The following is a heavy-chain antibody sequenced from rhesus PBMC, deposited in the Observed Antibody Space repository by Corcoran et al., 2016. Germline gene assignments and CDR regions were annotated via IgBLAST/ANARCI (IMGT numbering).Heavy chain of an antibody. Sequence: VQLVQSGADVKKPGASVTLSCKASGYTFTSYYINLVRQPPGQVSEWMGWINPSNGNTGYAQKFHGRVTMTRDTATTTVYMEVSSLRSEDTAVYYCTRVGYFEEYDYWGQGVLVTVSS. J-gene: IGHJ4*01. CDR1: GYTFTSYY. CDR2: INPSNGNT. D-gene: IGHD3-9*01. V-gene: IGHV1S9*01. CDR3: TRVGYFEEYDY.